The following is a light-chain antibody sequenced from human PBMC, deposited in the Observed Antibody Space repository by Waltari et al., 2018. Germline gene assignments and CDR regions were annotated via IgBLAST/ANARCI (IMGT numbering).Light chain of an antibody. Sequence: QSALTQPASVSGSPGQSITISCTGTSGDIGGFALVSWYQQHPGKVPRLLIYEVTTRPSGVSSRFSGSKSDNSATLTISARQTEDEADYYCSSYSRGSSFVLFGGGTRLTVL. CDR3: SSYSRGSSFVL. CDR1: SGDIGGFAL. V-gene: IGLV2-23*02. CDR2: EVT. J-gene: IGLJ2*01.